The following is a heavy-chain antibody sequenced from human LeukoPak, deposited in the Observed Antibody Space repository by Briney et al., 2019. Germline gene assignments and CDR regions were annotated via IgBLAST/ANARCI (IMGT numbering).Heavy chain of an antibody. Sequence: PGGSLRLSCAASGVTFSNAWMSWVRQAPGKGLEWVGRIKSKTDGGTTDYAAPVKGRFTISRDDSKNTLYLQMNSLKTEDTAVYYCTTTGDSGYDLDYWGQGTLVTVSS. V-gene: IGHV3-15*01. J-gene: IGHJ4*02. CDR1: GVTFSNAW. CDR3: TTTGDSGYDLDY. D-gene: IGHD5-12*01. CDR2: IKSKTDGGTT.